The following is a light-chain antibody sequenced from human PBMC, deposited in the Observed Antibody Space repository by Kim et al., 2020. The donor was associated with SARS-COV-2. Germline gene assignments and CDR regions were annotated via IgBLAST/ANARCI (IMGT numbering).Light chain of an antibody. CDR2: GAS. CDR1: QSVYGNY. CDR3: QQYGSSWT. V-gene: IGKV3-20*01. J-gene: IGKJ1*01. Sequence: EIVLTQSPGTPSLSPGERATLSCRASQSVYGNYLAWYLQKPGQAPRLLIYGASSRASGIPDRFSGSGSGTDFTLTINRLQPDDFAVYYCQQYGSSWTFGQGTKVDIK.